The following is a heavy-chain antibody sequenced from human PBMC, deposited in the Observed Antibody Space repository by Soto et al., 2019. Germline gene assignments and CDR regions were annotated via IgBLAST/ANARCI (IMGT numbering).Heavy chain of an antibody. CDR3: ARRYDTSGYWDY. D-gene: IGHD3-22*01. CDR2: INPNTGGT. J-gene: IGHJ4*02. CDR1: GYTFTDYY. Sequence: QVQLVQSGAEVKKPGASVKVSCKASGYTFTDYYLYWVRQAPGQGLEWMGWINPNTGGTNYAQKFQGRVTVTRDTSISTAYMELSRLRSDDSAVYYCARRYDTSGYWDYWGQGTLVTVSS. V-gene: IGHV1-2*02.